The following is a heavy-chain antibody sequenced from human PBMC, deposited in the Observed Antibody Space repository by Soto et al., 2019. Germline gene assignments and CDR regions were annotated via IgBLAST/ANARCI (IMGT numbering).Heavy chain of an antibody. CDR3: AKALLSGSPYYYAMDV. CDR2: IWYDGSKK. V-gene: IGHV3-33*06. D-gene: IGHD3-10*01. CDR1: GFTFSSYG. J-gene: IGHJ6*02. Sequence: GGSLRLSCEASGFTFSSYGMHWVRRAPGKGLEWVAVIWYDGSKKYYGDFVKGRFTISRDNSKNTVYLQMNSLRAEDTAVYYCAKALLSGSPYYYAMDVWGQGTTVTVSS.